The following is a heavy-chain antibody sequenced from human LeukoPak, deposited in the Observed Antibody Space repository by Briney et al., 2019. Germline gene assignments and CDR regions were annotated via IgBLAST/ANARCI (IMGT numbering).Heavy chain of an antibody. Sequence: GGSLRLSCAASGFTFSRYSVNWVRQAPGKGLEWVSCITGSSDYIFYADSVRGRFTISRDNAKNSLYLQMNSLRAEDTAVYYCAKFKGHYGDNEYYFDYWGQGTLVTVSS. D-gene: IGHD3-10*01. V-gene: IGHV3-21*01. J-gene: IGHJ4*02. CDR3: AKFKGHYGDNEYYFDY. CDR2: ITGSSDYI. CDR1: GFTFSRYS.